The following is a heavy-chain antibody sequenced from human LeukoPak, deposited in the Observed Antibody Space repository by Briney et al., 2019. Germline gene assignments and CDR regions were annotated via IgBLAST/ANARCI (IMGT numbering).Heavy chain of an antibody. J-gene: IGHJ4*02. CDR3: AKRLAAVGAVDY. D-gene: IGHD6-13*01. CDR1: GFTFSSLA. V-gene: IGHV3-23*01. Sequence: GGSLRLSCAASGFTFSSLAMGWVRQAPGKGLEWVSIISDSGGRAYYADSVRGRLTISRDNSKNTLYLQMNSLRAEDTALYYCAKRLAAVGAVDYWGQGTLVTVSS. CDR2: ISDSGGRA.